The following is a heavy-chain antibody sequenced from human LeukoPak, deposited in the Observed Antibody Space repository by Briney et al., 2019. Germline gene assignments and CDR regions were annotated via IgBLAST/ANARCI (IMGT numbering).Heavy chain of an antibody. V-gene: IGHV1-2*04. CDR2: INPNSGGT. D-gene: IGHD6-13*01. J-gene: IGHJ6*02. Sequence: ASVKVSCKASGHTFTGYYMHWVRQAPGQGLEWMGWINPNSGGTNYAQKFQGWVTMTRDTSISTAYMELSRLRSDDTAVYYCARDKAAAGPYGMDVWGQGTTVTVSS. CDR1: GHTFTGYY. CDR3: ARDKAAAGPYGMDV.